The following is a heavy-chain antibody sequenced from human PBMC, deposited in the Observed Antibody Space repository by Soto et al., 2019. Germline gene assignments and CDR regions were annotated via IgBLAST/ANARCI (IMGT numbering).Heavy chain of an antibody. V-gene: IGHV3-23*01. CDR1: GFTFSIYA. Sequence: EVQLLESGGGLVQPGGSLRLSCAASGFTFSIYAMSWVRQAQGKGLEWVSVISGSGGSTYYADSVKGRFTISRDISTNTVYLGMNRLRVEDSAVYYCATVEGDYGDYSRPFYYGMDVWGQGNTVTVSS. CDR3: ATVEGDYGDYSRPFYYGMDV. CDR2: ISGSGGST. D-gene: IGHD4-17*01. J-gene: IGHJ6*02.